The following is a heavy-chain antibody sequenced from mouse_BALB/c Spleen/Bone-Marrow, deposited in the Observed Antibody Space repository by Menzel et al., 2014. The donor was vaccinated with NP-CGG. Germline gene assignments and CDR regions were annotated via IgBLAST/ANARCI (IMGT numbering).Heavy chain of an antibody. CDR2: VNPYNGGT. Sequence: VQLQQSGPELVKPGASVKMSCKASGYTFTDYYMDWVKQSHGESFEWIGRVNPYNGGTSYNQKFKGKATLTVDKSSSTAYMELNSLTPEDSAVYYCARPPYYGNYVDYWGQGTTLTVSS. D-gene: IGHD2-10*01. CDR1: GYTFTDYY. V-gene: IGHV1-19*01. J-gene: IGHJ2*01. CDR3: ARPPYYGNYVDY.